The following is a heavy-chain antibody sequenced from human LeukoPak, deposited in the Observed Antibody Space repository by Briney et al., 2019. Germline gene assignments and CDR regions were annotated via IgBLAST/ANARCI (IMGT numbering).Heavy chain of an antibody. Sequence: GGSLRLSCAASGFTFSSYGMHWVRQAPGKGLEWVAFIRYDGSNKYYADSVKGRFTISRDNSKNTLYLQMNSLRAEDTAVCYCARDLGSDIVVVPAAPRRAFDIWGQGTMVTVSS. CDR2: IRYDGSNK. V-gene: IGHV3-30*02. D-gene: IGHD2-2*01. J-gene: IGHJ3*02. CDR3: ARDLGSDIVVVPAAPRRAFDI. CDR1: GFTFSSYG.